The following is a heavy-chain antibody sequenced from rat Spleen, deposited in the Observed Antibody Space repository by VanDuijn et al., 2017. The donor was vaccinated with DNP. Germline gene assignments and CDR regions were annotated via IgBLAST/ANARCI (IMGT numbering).Heavy chain of an antibody. J-gene: IGHJ4*01. Sequence: EVQLVESGGDLVQPGRSLKLSCVASGFTFNNYWMTWIRQVPGKGLEWVASITSSGGSTYYPDSVKGRVTISRDYARSNLYLQMDSLRSEDSATYYCAREGEYYDGSLVDALDAWGQGTSVTVSS. CDR1: GFTFNNYW. CDR2: ITSSGGST. V-gene: IGHV5-31*01. CDR3: AREGEYYDGSLVDALDA. D-gene: IGHD1-12*02.